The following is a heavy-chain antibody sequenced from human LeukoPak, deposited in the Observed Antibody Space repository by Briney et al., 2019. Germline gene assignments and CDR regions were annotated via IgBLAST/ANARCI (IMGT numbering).Heavy chain of an antibody. Sequence: SETLSLTCTVSGDPIRSSYWGWIRQPAGKGLEWIGRIYTSGNTIYNPSLESRVTMSIDTSKNQFSLKLNSVTAADTAVYYCATEPLGRTYGVDVWGQGTTVTVSS. CDR3: ATEPLGRTYGVDV. CDR1: GDPIRSSY. V-gene: IGHV4-4*07. J-gene: IGHJ6*02. CDR2: IYTSGNT.